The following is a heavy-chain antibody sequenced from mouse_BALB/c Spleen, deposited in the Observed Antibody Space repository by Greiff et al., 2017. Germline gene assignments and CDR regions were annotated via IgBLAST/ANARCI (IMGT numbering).Heavy chain of an antibody. D-gene: IGHD2-14*01. CDR2: ISSGSSTI. J-gene: IGHJ2*01. V-gene: IGHV5-17*02. CDR1: GFTFSSFG. CDR3: ARTYYRYEDYFDY. Sequence: DVHLVESGGGLVQPGGSRKLSCAASGFTFSSFGMHWVRQAPEKGLEWVAYISSGSSTIYYADTVKGRFTISRDNPKNTLFLQMTSLRSEDTAMYYCARTYYRYEDYFDYWGQGTTLTVSS.